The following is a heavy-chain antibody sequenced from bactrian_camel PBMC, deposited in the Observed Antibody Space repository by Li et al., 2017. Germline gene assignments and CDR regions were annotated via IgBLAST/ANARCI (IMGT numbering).Heavy chain of an antibody. V-gene: IGHV3S53*01. J-gene: IGHJ4*01. CDR1: GSPITSVR. Sequence: VQLVESGGGSVQAGGSLTLSCSVSGSPITSVRMGWFRQSPGKEREAVAAYYAITNTRYADSVKGRFTISQDNAKPMLYLQMNALKPEDTAMYYCAADLAPVGWRPSSLSTCRYYYQGHGTQVTVS. CDR2: YYAITNT. D-gene: IGHD3*01.